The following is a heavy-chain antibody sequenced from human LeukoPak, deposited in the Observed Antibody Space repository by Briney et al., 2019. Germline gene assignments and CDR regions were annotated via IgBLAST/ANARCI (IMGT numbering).Heavy chain of an antibody. D-gene: IGHD5-12*01. CDR3: AKNLLDSGYEILFDY. J-gene: IGHJ4*02. Sequence: SGGSLRLSCAASGFTFSSYAMSWVRQAPVKGLEWVSAISGSGGSTYYADSVKGRFTISRDNSKNTLYLLMNSLRAEDTAVYYCAKNLLDSGYEILFDYWGQGTLVTVSS. CDR1: GFTFSSYA. CDR2: ISGSGGST. V-gene: IGHV3-23*01.